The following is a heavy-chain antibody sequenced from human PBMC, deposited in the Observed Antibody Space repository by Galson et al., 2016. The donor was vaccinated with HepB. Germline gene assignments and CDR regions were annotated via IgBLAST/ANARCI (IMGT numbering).Heavy chain of an antibody. CDR2: ISSSGRYI. V-gene: IGHV3-21*01. CDR3: ARDGWAARTDYYAMEV. Sequence: SLRLSCAASGFIFSSYNMNWVRQAPGRGLEWVSSISSSGRYIYYADSVKGRFTISRDNAENSLYLQMNSLRAEDTAMYYCARDGWAARTDYYAMEVWGQGTTVTVSS. D-gene: IGHD6-6*01. CDR1: GFIFSSYN. J-gene: IGHJ6*02.